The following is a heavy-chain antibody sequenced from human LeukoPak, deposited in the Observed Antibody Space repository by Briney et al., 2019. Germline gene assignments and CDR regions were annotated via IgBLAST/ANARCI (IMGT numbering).Heavy chain of an antibody. J-gene: IGHJ4*02. CDR2: ITSNGKSV. CDR3: ARAGVDTSGYYYQGFDY. CDR1: GFTFSDYY. Sequence: GGSLRLSCAASGFTFSDYYMGWIRQAPGKGLEWVSYITSNGKSVYYAASVKGRFTISRDNAKNSLYLQVNSLTAEDTAVYYCARAGVDTSGYYYQGFDYWGQGTLVTVSS. D-gene: IGHD3-3*01. V-gene: IGHV3-11*04.